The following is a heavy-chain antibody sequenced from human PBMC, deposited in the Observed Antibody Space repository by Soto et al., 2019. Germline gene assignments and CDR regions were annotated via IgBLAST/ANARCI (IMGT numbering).Heavy chain of an antibody. CDR2: ISSNGGST. D-gene: IGHD2-21*02. V-gene: IGHV3-64*01. CDR3: ARAGDCGGYYYGMDV. CDR1: GFTFSRYA. Sequence: EVQLVESGGGLVQPGGSLRLSCAASGFTFSRYAMHWVRQAPGKGLEYVSTISSNGGSTYYANSVKGRFTISRDNSKNTLYLQMGSLRAEDMAVYYCARAGDCGGYYYGMDVWGQGTTVTVSS. J-gene: IGHJ6*02.